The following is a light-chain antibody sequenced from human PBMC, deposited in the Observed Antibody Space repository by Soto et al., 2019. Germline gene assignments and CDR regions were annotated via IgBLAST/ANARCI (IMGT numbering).Light chain of an antibody. V-gene: IGLV6-57*04. CDR3: HSYDNNIVV. CDR1: SGSFASNY. Sequence: FMLTQPHSGSGSPGTTITLSFTRSSGSFASNYVQWYRQRPGSVPTTVIYEDDQRPSGVPARFSGSIDSSSNSASLTISGLQTEDDADYYCHSYDNNIVVFGGGTKLTVL. J-gene: IGLJ2*01. CDR2: EDD.